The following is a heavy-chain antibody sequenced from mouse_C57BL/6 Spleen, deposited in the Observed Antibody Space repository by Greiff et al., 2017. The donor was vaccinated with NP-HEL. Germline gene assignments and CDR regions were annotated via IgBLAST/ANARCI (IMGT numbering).Heavy chain of an antibody. CDR1: GYTFTSYW. J-gene: IGHJ2*01. D-gene: IGHD2-5*01. Sequence: QVQLQQPGAELVKPGASVKLSCKASGYTFTSYWMQWVKPRPGQGLEWIGEIDPSDSYTNYNQKFKGKATLTVDTSSSTAYMQLSSLTSEDSAVYYCARESNLDYWGQGTTLTVSS. V-gene: IGHV1-50*01. CDR3: ARESNLDY. CDR2: IDPSDSYT.